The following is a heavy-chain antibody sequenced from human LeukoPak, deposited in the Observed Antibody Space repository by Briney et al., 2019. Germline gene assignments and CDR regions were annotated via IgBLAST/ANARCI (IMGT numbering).Heavy chain of an antibody. J-gene: IGHJ5*02. CDR3: ARDPDSSGWSGAWFDP. CDR1: GYSISSGYY. D-gene: IGHD3-22*01. CDR2: IYHSGST. Sequence: SETLSLTCTVSGYSISSGYYWGWIRQPPGKGLEWIGNIYHSGSTYYNPSLKSRVTISVDTSKNQFSLKLSSVTAADTAVYYCARDPDSSGWSGAWFDPWGQGTLVTVSS. V-gene: IGHV4-38-2*02.